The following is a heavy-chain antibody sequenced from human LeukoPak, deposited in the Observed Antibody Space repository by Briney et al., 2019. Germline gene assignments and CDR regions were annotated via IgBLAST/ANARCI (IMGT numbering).Heavy chain of an antibody. V-gene: IGHV4-59*01. D-gene: IGHD2-21*02. CDR3: ARAKDCGGDCYPFDY. Sequence: SETLSLTCTVPGASISSYYWSWIRQPPGKGLEWIGYIYYSGSTNYNPSLKSRVTISVDTSKNQFSLKLSSVTAADTAVYYCARAKDCGGDCYPFDYWGQGTLVTVSS. CDR2: IYYSGST. J-gene: IGHJ4*02. CDR1: GASISSYY.